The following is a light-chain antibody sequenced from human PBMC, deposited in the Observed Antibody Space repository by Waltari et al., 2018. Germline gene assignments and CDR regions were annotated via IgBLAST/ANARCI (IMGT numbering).Light chain of an antibody. J-gene: IGLJ2*01. CDR2: EVT. V-gene: IGLV2-23*02. Sequence: QSALTQPASVSGSPGQSITISCTGTSNELGIYNLVSWYQQHPGKAPKLIIYEVTKRPSGVSNRFLGSKSGITASLTISGLQTEDEADYYCCSYAPLSTILFGGVTHVTVL. CDR1: SNELGIYNL. CDR3: CSYAPLSTIL.